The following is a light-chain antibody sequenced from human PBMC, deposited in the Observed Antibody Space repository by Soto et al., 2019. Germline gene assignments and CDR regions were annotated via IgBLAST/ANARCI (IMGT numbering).Light chain of an antibody. V-gene: IGKV3-11*01. Sequence: EIVLTQSPATLSLSPGERATLSCRASPSVANFVVWYQQKPGQAPRLLIYGAFNRATGIPARFSGSGSGTDFTLTISSLEPEDSAVYYCQQRNIWPPVTFGHGTRLEIK. CDR2: GAF. CDR1: PSVANF. J-gene: IGKJ5*01. CDR3: QQRNIWPPVT.